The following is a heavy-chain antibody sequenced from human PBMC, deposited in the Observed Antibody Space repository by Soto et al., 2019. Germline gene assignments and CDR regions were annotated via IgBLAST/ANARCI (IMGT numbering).Heavy chain of an antibody. CDR1: GGSFSDYY. Sequence: SETLSLTCAVYGGSFSDYYCSWIRQPPEKGLEWIGEINHSGSTNYNPSLKSRVTISVDTSKNQFYLKLSSVTAADTAVYYCGRGGVRYSYARGGLYGMDVWGQGSTVTVSS. J-gene: IGHJ6*02. CDR3: GRGGVRYSYARGGLYGMDV. CDR2: INHSGST. D-gene: IGHD5-18*01. V-gene: IGHV4-34*01.